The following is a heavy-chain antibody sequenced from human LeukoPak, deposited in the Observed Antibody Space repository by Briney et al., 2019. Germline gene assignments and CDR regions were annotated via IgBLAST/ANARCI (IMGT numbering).Heavy chain of an antibody. CDR2: IQQNGIDK. Sequence: GGSLRLVCAASGLTFRDSWISWVRQAPGKGLGWVANIQQNGIDKYSVPGRFTISRDNVNRRLERVNSLRGDDTAMYYCVRDLDLRYLWGEETLDSVSS. CDR3: VRDLDLRYL. J-gene: IGHJ4*02. CDR1: GLTFRDSW. V-gene: IGHV3-7*03. D-gene: IGHD3-9*01.